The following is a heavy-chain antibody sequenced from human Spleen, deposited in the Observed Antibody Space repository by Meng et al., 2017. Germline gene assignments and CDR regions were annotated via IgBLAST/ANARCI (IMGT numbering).Heavy chain of an antibody. J-gene: IGHJ4*02. CDR3: ANGGDLKLDY. Sequence: GESLKISCEASGFTFSNFVMNWVRQAPGKGPEWIASFSSGVTAIYYADSVRGRFTISRDNSKNTLYLQMNSLRAEDTAVYYCANGGDLKLDYWGQGTLVTVSS. V-gene: IGHV3-48*01. D-gene: IGHD4-17*01. CDR2: FSSGVTAI. CDR1: GFTFSNFV.